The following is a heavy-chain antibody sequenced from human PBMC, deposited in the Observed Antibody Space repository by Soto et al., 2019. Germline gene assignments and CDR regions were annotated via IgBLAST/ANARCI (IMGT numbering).Heavy chain of an antibody. CDR3: ARVGDKRYYDSSGYYD. CDR1: GFTFSSYW. Sequence: HPGWSLRLSCAASGFTFSSYWMSWVRQAPGKGLEWVANIKQDGSEKYYVDSVKGRFTISRDNAKNSLYLQMNSLRAEDTAVYYCARVGDKRYYDSSGYYDWGQGTMVSVSP. D-gene: IGHD3-22*01. CDR2: IKQDGSEK. J-gene: IGHJ4*02. V-gene: IGHV3-7*01.